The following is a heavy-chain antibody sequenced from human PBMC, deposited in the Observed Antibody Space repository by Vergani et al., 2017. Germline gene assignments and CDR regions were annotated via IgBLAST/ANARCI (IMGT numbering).Heavy chain of an antibody. Sequence: QVQLQESGPGLVKPSETLSLTCTVSGGSISSYYWSWIRQPPGKGLEWIGYIYYSGSTNYNPSLKSRVTISVDTSKNQFSLKLSSVTAADTVVYYCARRSYGVDYWGQGTLVTVSS. CDR1: GGSISSYY. D-gene: IGHD5-18*01. J-gene: IGHJ4*02. CDR2: IYYSGST. CDR3: ARRSYGVDY. V-gene: IGHV4-59*01.